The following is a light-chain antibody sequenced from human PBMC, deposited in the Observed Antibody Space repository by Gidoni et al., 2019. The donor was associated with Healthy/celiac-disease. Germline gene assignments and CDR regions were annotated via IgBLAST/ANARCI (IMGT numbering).Light chain of an antibody. J-gene: IGKJ2*01. CDR1: QSVSSN. CDR3: QQYNNWPPYT. CDR2: GAS. V-gene: IGKV3-15*01. Sequence: EIVMTQSPSTLSVSPGERATLSCRASQSVSSNLAWYHQKPGQAPRLLIYGASTRATGIPARFSGSGSGKEFTLTISSLQSEDFAVYYCQQYNNWPPYTFXQXTKLEIK.